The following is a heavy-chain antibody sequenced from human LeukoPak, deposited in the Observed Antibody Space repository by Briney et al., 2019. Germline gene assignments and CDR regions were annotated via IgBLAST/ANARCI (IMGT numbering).Heavy chain of an antibody. J-gene: IGHJ4*02. CDR3: ARGPAAGINY. CDR2: INHSGST. CDR1: GGSFSGYY. V-gene: IGHV4-34*01. Sequence: SETLSLTCAVYGGSFSGYYWSWIRQPPGKGLEWIGEINHSGSTNYNPSLKSRVTISVDTPKNQFSLKLSSVTAADTAVYYCARGPAAGINYWGQGTLVTVSS. D-gene: IGHD6-13*01.